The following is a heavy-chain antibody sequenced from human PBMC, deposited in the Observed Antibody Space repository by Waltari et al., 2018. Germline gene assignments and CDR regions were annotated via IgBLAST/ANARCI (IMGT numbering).Heavy chain of an antibody. CDR2: IKSKTHGGTI. CDR3: TGTAWLIAGLDV. D-gene: IGHD6-19*01. V-gene: IGHV3-15*01. Sequence: LLVESGGGLIKPGGSLTLSCAASGFTFSNAWMRWVRQAPGKGLDVVSQIKSKTHGGTIDYAAPVTGRFTISRDDSKNTLYLQMNSLKTEDTAVYYCTGTAWLIAGLDVWGQGTTVTVSS. J-gene: IGHJ6*02. CDR1: GFTFSNAW.